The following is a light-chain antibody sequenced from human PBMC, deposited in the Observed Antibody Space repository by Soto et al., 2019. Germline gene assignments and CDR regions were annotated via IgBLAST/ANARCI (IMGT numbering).Light chain of an antibody. Sequence: QSVLTQPASVSGSPGQSITISCTGTSSDVGGYNYVSWYQHHPSKAPKLIIYDVSNRPSGVSIRFSASKSDNTASLTISGLQPEDEADYHCSSYTTSNTRQIVFGTGTKVTVL. CDR2: DVS. J-gene: IGLJ1*01. CDR3: SSYTTSNTRQIV. CDR1: SSDVGGYNY. V-gene: IGLV2-14*03.